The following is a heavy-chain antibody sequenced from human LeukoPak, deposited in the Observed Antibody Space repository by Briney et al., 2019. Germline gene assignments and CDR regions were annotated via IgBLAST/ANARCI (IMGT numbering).Heavy chain of an antibody. J-gene: IGHJ4*02. CDR2: ISSNGGST. CDR3: ARDHYYGSGSYYNDPDY. Sequence: TGGSLRLSCAASGFTFSSYAMHWVRQAPGKGLEYVSAISSNGGSTYYANSVKGRFTISRDNSKNTLYLQMGSLRAEDMAVYYCARDHYYGSGSYYNDPDYWGQGTLVTVSS. D-gene: IGHD3-10*01. V-gene: IGHV3-64*01. CDR1: GFTFSSYA.